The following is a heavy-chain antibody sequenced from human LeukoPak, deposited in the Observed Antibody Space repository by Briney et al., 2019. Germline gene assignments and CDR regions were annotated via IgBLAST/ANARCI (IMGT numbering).Heavy chain of an antibody. Sequence: SGTLSLTCAVTGGSITNDNWWSWVRQPPGKGLEWVGEIYHSGSTKCNPSLKSRVIMSVDKSKNQFSLNLTSVTAADTAVYYCARDLGYCTNGVCHTRFDYWGQGTLVAVSS. J-gene: IGHJ4*02. CDR2: IYHSGST. D-gene: IGHD2-8*01. CDR3: ARDLGYCTNGVCHTRFDY. V-gene: IGHV4-4*02. CDR1: GGSITNDNW.